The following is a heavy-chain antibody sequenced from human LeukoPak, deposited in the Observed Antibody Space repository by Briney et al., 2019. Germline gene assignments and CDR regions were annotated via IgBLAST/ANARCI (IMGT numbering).Heavy chain of an antibody. Sequence: PGGSLRLSCEASGFTFSDYWMHWVRQAPGKGLVWVSRINSDGSSTSYADSVKGRFTISRDNAKNTLYLQMNSLRAEDTAVYYCAKVDYDSSGYYHYLWGQGTLVTVSS. CDR3: AKVDYDSSGYYHYL. CDR2: INSDGSST. J-gene: IGHJ4*02. V-gene: IGHV3-74*01. CDR1: GFTFSDYW. D-gene: IGHD3-22*01.